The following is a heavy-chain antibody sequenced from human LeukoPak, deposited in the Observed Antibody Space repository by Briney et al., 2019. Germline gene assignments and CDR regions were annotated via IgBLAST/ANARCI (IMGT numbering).Heavy chain of an antibody. CDR1: GFTFSSYG. J-gene: IGHJ3*02. CDR3: ATIVGATTDAFDI. V-gene: IGHV3-30*02. Sequence: GGSLRLSCAASGFTFSSYGMHWVRQAPGKGLEWVAFIRYDGSNKYYADSVKGRFTISRDNSKNTLYLQMNGLRAEDTAVYYCATIVGATTDAFDIWGQGTMVTVSS. D-gene: IGHD1-26*01. CDR2: IRYDGSNK.